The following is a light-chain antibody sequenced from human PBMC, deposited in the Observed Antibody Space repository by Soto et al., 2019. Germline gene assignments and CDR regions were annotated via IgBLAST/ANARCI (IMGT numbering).Light chain of an antibody. J-gene: IGKJ2*01. CDR3: QQFYTAPYA. CDR1: QSVLYSSNNKNY. Sequence: DIVMTQSPDSLAVSLGERATIYCKSSQSVLYSSNNKNYLAWYQQKAGQAPKLLVYWASTRQSGVPDRFTGGGSGTDFTLTISSLQAEDVAVYYCQQFYTAPYAFGQGTKLEIK. CDR2: WAS. V-gene: IGKV4-1*01.